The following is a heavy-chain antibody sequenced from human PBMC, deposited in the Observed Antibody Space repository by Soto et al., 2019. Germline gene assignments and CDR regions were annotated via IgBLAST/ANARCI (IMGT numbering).Heavy chain of an antibody. CDR1: GYSFTSYW. D-gene: IGHD2-2*01. J-gene: IGHJ6*02. CDR2: IDPSDSYT. V-gene: IGHV5-10-1*01. Sequence: GESLKISCQGSGYSFTSYWISWVRQMPGKGLEWKGRIDPSDSYTNYSPSFQGHVTISADKSISTAYLQWSSLKASETAMYYYARIEVEMATIGLYYYYYGMDVWGQGTTVTVSS. CDR3: ARIEVEMATIGLYYYYYGMDV.